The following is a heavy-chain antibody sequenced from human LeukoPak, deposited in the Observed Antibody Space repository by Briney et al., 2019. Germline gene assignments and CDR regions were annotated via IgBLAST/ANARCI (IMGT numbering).Heavy chain of an antibody. D-gene: IGHD6-6*01. CDR3: ARGDYSSSSLDF. CDR1: GGSISSSSYY. V-gene: IGHV4-39*01. J-gene: IGHJ4*02. Sequence: ASETLSLTCTVSGGSISSSSYYCGWIRQPPGKGLEWIGSMYYSGSAYYNPSLKSRSTISVDTSKNQFSLKLTSVTAADTAVYYCARGDYSSSSLDFWGQGTLVTVSS. CDR2: MYYSGSA.